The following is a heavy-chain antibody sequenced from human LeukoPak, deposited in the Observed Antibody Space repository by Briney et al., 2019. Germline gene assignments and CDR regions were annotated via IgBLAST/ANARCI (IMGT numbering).Heavy chain of an antibody. CDR3: ARALRSSGYYYRP. Sequence: HSETLSLTCAVYGGSFSGYYWSWIRQPSGKGLEWIGEINHSGSTNYNPSLKSRVTISVDTSKNQFSLKLSSVTAADTAVYYCARALRSSGYYYRPWGQGTLVTVSS. J-gene: IGHJ4*02. CDR2: INHSGST. D-gene: IGHD3-22*01. V-gene: IGHV4-34*01. CDR1: GGSFSGYY.